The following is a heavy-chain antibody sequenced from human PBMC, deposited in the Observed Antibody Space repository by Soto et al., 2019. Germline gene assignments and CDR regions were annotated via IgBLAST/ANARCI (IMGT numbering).Heavy chain of an antibody. CDR1: GGTFSSYT. Sequence: QVQLVQSGAEVKKPGSSVKVSCKASGGTFSSYTISWVRQAPGQGLEWMGRIIPILGIANYAQKFQGRVTMTADKSTSTAYMELSRRRSEDTAVYYCARGGGGYGMDVWGQGTTVTGSS. D-gene: IGHD3-16*01. CDR2: IIPILGIA. J-gene: IGHJ6*02. V-gene: IGHV1-69*02. CDR3: ARGGGGYGMDV.